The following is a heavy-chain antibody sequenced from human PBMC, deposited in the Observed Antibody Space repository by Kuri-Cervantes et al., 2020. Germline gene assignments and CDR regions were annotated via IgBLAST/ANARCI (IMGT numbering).Heavy chain of an antibody. CDR2: IYPGDSDT. Sequence: GGSLRLSCKGSGYSFTTYWIGWVRQMPGKGLEWMGIIYPGDSDTGYSPSFQGQVTISADKSISTAYLQWSSLKASDTAMYYCARHSPLRGVPPADYWGQGTLVTVSS. CDR1: GYSFTTYW. J-gene: IGHJ4*02. D-gene: IGHD3-10*01. CDR3: ARHSPLRGVPPADY. V-gene: IGHV5-51*01.